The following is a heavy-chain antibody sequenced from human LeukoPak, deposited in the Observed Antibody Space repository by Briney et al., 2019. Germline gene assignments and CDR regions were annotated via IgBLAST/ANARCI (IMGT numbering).Heavy chain of an antibody. CDR1: GFTFSSYA. J-gene: IGHJ4*02. CDR3: ARGASGSYNEPGY. D-gene: IGHD1-26*01. Sequence: QSGGSLRLSCAASGFTFSSYAMHWVRQAPGKGLEWVAVMSFDGRNKYNADSVKGRFTISRDNSKNTLYLQMNSLRVEDTGVYYCARGASGSYNEPGYWGQGTLVTVSS. V-gene: IGHV3-30*04. CDR2: MSFDGRNK.